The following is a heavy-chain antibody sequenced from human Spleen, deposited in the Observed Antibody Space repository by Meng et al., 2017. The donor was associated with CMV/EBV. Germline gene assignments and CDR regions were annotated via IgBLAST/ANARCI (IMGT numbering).Heavy chain of an antibody. CDR2: IYSDGIST. Sequence: GGSLRLSCAVSGINLNSYWMHWVRQAPGKGLEWLSRIYSDGISTRYADSVKGRFTISRDNTKNTLYLQMNGLRAEDTAVYYCAREPGRGAFDIWGQGTMVTVSS. V-gene: IGHV3-74*01. J-gene: IGHJ3*02. D-gene: IGHD3-10*01. CDR1: GINLNSYW. CDR3: AREPGRGAFDI.